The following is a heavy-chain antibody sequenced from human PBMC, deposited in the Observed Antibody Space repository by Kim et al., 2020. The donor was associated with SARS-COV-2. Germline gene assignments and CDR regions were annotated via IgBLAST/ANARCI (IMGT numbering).Heavy chain of an antibody. Sequence: SENTYYNPALKGRATISVDTSRNQFSLKLSSVTAADTAVYYCARRMTFDLWGRGTLVTVSS. CDR2: SENT. J-gene: IGHJ2*01. V-gene: IGHV4-39*01. CDR3: ARRMTFDL. D-gene: IGHD2-8*01.